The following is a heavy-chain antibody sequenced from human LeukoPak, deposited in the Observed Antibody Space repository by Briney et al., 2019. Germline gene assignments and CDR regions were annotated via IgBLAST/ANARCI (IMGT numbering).Heavy chain of an antibody. CDR2: IYYSGST. CDR3: AACYDSSGYYDY. D-gene: IGHD3-22*01. CDR1: GGSISSGGYY. Sequence: SETLSLTCTVSGGSISSGGYYWSWIRQHPGKGLEWIGYIYYSGSTYYNPSLKSRVTISVDTSKNQFSLKLSSVTAADTAVYYCAACYDSSGYYDYWGQGTLVTVSS. J-gene: IGHJ4*02. V-gene: IGHV4-31*03.